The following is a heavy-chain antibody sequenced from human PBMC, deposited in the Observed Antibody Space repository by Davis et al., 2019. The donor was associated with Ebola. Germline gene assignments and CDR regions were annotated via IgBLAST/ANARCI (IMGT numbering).Heavy chain of an antibody. CDR1: GFAFNSYT. CDR2: ISPTSAHI. D-gene: IGHD2-21*01. CDR3: ARAYSRYNYYYGTDV. V-gene: IGHV3-21*04. J-gene: IGHJ6*02. Sequence: GESLKISCAASGFAFNSYTMNWVRQAPGKGLEWVSSISPTSAHIYSAVSLKGRFTISRDNAKNSLYLQMNSLRVEDTAVYYCARAYSRYNYYYGTDVWGHGTTVTVSS.